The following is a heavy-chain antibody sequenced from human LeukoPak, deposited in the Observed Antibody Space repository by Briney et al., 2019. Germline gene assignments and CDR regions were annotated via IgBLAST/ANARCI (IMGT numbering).Heavy chain of an antibody. CDR2: ISSGGDIM. J-gene: IGHJ1*01. Sequence: GGSLRLSCAASGLRFSDYYVSWIRQAPGKGLQWVSYISSGGDIMHYADSEKGRFTSSRDNAKSSGYLEMNSLGAEDTAVYYCATNLIGAGEYFQQWGQGTLVTVSS. CDR1: GLRFSDYY. CDR3: ATNLIGAGEYFQQ. D-gene: IGHD2/OR15-2a*01. V-gene: IGHV3-11*01.